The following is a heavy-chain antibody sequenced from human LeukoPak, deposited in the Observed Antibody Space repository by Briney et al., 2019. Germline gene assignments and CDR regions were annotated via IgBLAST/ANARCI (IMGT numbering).Heavy chain of an antibody. CDR1: GGSFSTYY. Sequence: SETLSLTCSVSGGSFSTYYWSWIRQPPGKGLEWIGYIYYSGSTNYNPSLKSRVIISVDTSKNQFSLDLTSVTAADSAVYFCARSYSNFYYGMDVWGQGTTVTVSS. J-gene: IGHJ6*02. D-gene: IGHD4-11*01. CDR2: IYYSGST. V-gene: IGHV4-59*01. CDR3: ARSYSNFYYGMDV.